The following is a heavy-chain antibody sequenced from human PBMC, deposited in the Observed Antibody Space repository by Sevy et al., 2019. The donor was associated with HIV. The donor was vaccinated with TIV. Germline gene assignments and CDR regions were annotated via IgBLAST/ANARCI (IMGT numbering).Heavy chain of an antibody. D-gene: IGHD6-6*01. CDR1: GYTFTSYA. V-gene: IGHV1-3*01. CDR3: ARDWGSSSRWFDP. Sequence: ASVKVSCKASGYTFTSYAMHWVRQAPGQRLEWMGWINAGNGNTKYSQKFQGRVTITRDTSASTAYMELNSLRSEDTAVYYCARDWGSSSRWFDPWGQGTLVTVSS. CDR2: INAGNGNT. J-gene: IGHJ5*02.